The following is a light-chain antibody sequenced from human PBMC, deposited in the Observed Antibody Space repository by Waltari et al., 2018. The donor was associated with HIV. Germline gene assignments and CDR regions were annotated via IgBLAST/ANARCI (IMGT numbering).Light chain of an antibody. Sequence: SALTQPASVSGSPGQSITLSCSGTNNYNHVSWYHQYPGKAPKPLLYDVSKRPSGVSNRFSGSKSGNTASLTISGLQAEDEGDYHCCSYAGGSTLVFGGGTKLTVL. V-gene: IGLV2-23*02. CDR2: DVS. J-gene: IGLJ2*01. CDR3: CSYAGGSTLV. CDR1: NNYNH.